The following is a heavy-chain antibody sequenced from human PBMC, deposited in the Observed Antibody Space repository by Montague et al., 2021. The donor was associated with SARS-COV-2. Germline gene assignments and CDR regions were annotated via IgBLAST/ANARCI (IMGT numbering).Heavy chain of an antibody. CDR2: IYYSGST. J-gene: IGHJ4*02. CDR3: ARVDRIAAAPFDY. CDR1: GGSISSGGYY. D-gene: IGHD6-13*01. V-gene: IGHV4-31*03. Sequence: TLSLTCTVSGGSISSGGYYWSWIRQHPGKGLEWIGYIYYSGSTYYNPSLKSRVTISVGTSKNQFSLKLSSVTVADTAVYYCARVDRIAAAPFDYWGQGTLVTVSS.